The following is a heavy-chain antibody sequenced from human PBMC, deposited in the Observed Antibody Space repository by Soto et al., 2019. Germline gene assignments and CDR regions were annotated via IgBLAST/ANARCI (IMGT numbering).Heavy chain of an antibody. CDR1: GFTFSSYG. Sequence: GGSLRLSCAASGFTFSSYGMHWVRQAPGKGLEWVAVIWYDGSNKYYADSVKGRFTISRDNSKNTLYLQMNSLRAEDTAVYYCARERVSSGWEYYFDYWGQGTLVTVSS. J-gene: IGHJ4*02. D-gene: IGHD6-19*01. V-gene: IGHV3-33*01. CDR2: IWYDGSNK. CDR3: ARERVSSGWEYYFDY.